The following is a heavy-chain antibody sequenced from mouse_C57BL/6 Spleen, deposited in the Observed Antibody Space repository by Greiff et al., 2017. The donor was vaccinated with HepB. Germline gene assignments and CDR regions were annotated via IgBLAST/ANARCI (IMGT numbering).Heavy chain of an antibody. CDR1: GYTFTDYY. CDR3: ARKLRFFAY. CDR2: INPNNGGT. V-gene: IGHV1-26*01. D-gene: IGHD3-2*02. Sequence: VQLQQSGPELVKPGASVKISCKASGYTFTDYYMNWVKQSHGKSLEWIGDINPNNGGTSYNQKFKGKATLTVDKSSSTAYMELRSLTSEDSAVYYCARKLRFFAYWGQGTLVTVSA. J-gene: IGHJ3*01.